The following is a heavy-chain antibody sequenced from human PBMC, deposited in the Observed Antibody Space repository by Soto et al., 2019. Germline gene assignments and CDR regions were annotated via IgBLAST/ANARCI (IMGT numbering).Heavy chain of an antibody. CDR1: GFTFSSYS. CDR3: ARDMSGSGEYRYYYYGMDV. D-gene: IGHD2-15*01. J-gene: IGHJ6*02. CDR2: ISSSSSTI. V-gene: IGHV3-48*02. Sequence: GGSLRLSCAASGFTFSSYSMNWVRQAPGKGLEWVSYISSSSSTIYYADSVKGRFTISRDNAKNSLYLQMNSLRDEDTAVYYCARDMSGSGEYRYYYYGMDVWGQGTTVTVSS.